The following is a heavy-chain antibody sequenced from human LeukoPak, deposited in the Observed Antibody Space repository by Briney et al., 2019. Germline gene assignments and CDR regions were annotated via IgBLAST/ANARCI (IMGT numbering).Heavy chain of an antibody. CDR3: AKDGAFYDILTGYYTGGFDY. V-gene: IGHV3-30*18. D-gene: IGHD3-9*01. CDR2: ISYDGSNK. CDR1: GFTFSSYG. J-gene: IGHJ4*02. Sequence: GGSLRLSCAASGFTFSSYGMHWVRQAPGKGLGWVAVISYDGSNKYYADSVKGRFTISRDNSKNTLYLQMNSLRAEDTAVYYCAKDGAFYDILTGYYTGGFDYWGQGTLVTVSS.